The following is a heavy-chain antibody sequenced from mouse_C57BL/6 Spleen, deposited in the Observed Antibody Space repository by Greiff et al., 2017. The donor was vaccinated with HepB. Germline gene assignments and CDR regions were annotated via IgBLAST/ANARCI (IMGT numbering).Heavy chain of an antibody. CDR1: GFTFSDYG. CDR2: ISSGSSTI. Sequence: EVQRVESGGGLVKPGGSLKLSCAASGFTFSDYGMHWVRQAPEKGLEWVAYISSGSSTIYYADTVKGRFTISRDNAKNTLFLQMTSLRSEDTAMYYCATSYYSNYKAMDYWGQGTSVTVSS. V-gene: IGHV5-17*01. J-gene: IGHJ4*01. CDR3: ATSYYSNYKAMDY. D-gene: IGHD2-5*01.